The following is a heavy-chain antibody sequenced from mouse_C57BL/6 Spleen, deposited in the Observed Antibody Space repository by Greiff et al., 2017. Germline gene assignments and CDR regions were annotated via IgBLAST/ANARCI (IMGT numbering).Heavy chain of an antibody. V-gene: IGHV1-52*01. D-gene: IGHD2-1*01. CDR1: GYTFTSYW. CDR3: ARYGNYRGYYFDY. J-gene: IGHJ2*01. CDR2: IDPSDSET. Sequence: QVQLQQPGAELVRPGSSVKLSCKASGYTFTSYWMHWVKQRPIQGLEWIGNIDPSDSETHYNQKFKDKATLTVDKSSSTAYMQLSSLTSEDSAVYYCARYGNYRGYYFDYWGQGTTLTVSS.